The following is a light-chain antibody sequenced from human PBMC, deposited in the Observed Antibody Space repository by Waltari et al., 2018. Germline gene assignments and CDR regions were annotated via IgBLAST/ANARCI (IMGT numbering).Light chain of an antibody. CDR2: DAS. CDR1: LSVGTY. Sequence: EVVLTQFPATLSSSPGERATLSCRASLSVGTYLAWYQQKPGQAPRLLIYDASNRATGIPARFSGSGSGTDFTLTISSLEPEDFAIYYCQQYRSYSLTFGGGTKVEIK. V-gene: IGKV3-11*01. J-gene: IGKJ4*01. CDR3: QQYRSYSLT.